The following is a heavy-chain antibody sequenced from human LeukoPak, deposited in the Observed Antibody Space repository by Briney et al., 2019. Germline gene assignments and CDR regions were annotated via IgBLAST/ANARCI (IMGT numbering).Heavy chain of an antibody. J-gene: IGHJ4*02. V-gene: IGHV1-18*01. CDR3: ARTYDSSTGYYFDY. CDR2: ISTYNGNT. CDR1: GGTFSSYA. Sequence: ASVKLSCKASGGTFSSYAISWVRQAPGQGLERVGYISTYNGNTDYAQKFQDRVTLTTDTSTSTTYMELRSLRSDDTAVYFCARTYDSSTGYYFDYWGQGTLVTVSS. D-gene: IGHD3/OR15-3a*01.